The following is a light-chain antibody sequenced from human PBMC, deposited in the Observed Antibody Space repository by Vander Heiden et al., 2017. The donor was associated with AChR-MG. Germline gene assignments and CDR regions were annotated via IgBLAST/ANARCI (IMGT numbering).Light chain of an antibody. CDR3: LWECSYGLT. CDR1: QSVSSSY. V-gene: IGKV3-20*01. J-gene: IGKJ4*01. CDR2: GAS. Sequence: EIVLTQSPGTLSLSPGERATLSCRASQSVSSSYLAWYQQKPGQAPRLLIYGASSRATGIPDRSSGSRSGTDFTLTIISLDPEDFTVYYSLWECSYGLTFGGGTKVEI.